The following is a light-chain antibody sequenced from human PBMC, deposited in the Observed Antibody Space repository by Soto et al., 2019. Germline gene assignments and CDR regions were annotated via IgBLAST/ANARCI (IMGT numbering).Light chain of an antibody. V-gene: IGLV4-69*01. CDR1: SGHSRNA. Sequence: QPVLTQSPSASASLVASVKLTCTLSSGHSRNAIDWHQQLPQKGPRYLMKVNNDGSHTKGAGIPDRFSGSSSGAERYLIISSLQSDDEADYYCQTWETGAVIFGGGTKVTVL. CDR3: QTWETGAVI. J-gene: IGLJ2*01. CDR2: VNNDGSH.